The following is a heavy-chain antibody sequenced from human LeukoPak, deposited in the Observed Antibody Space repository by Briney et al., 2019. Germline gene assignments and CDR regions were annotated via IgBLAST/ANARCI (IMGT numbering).Heavy chain of an antibody. CDR1: GGSISSSSYY. V-gene: IGHV4-39*01. CDR2: IYYSGST. Sequence: SETLSLTCTVSGGSISSSSYYWGWIRQPPGKGLEWIGSIYYSGSTYYNPSLKSRVTISVDTSKNQFSLKLSSVTAADTAVYYCARLRAAAGSGFDYWGQGTLVTVSS. J-gene: IGHJ4*02. D-gene: IGHD6-13*01. CDR3: ARLRAAAGSGFDY.